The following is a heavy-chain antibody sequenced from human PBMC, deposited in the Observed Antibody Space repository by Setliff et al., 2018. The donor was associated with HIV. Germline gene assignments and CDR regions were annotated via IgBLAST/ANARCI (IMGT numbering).Heavy chain of an antibody. V-gene: IGHV1-69*13. J-gene: IGHJ2*01. CDR3: ARDDHYYDSGSYYSDWYFDL. D-gene: IGHD3-10*01. CDR2: IIPIFGST. Sequence: SVKVSCKASGYSFTSHDINWARQATRQGLEWMGGIIPIFGSTKYAQKFQGRVTITADESTSTADMELSSLRSEDTAVYYCARDDHYYDSGSYYSDWYFDLWGRGTLVTVSS. CDR1: GYSFTSHD.